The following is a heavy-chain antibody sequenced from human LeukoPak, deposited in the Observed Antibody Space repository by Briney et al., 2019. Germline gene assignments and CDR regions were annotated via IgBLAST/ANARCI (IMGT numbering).Heavy chain of an antibody. CDR3: VPHIDYSYVY. CDR2: ISSDGGSS. D-gene: IGHD2-21*01. CDR1: GFTFSSSP. J-gene: IGHJ4*02. V-gene: IGHV3-64D*06. Sequence: PVGSLRLSCSASGFTFSSSPMHWVRQAPGKGLEYVSAISSDGGSSYYADSVKGRFTLSRDNSKNTLSLQMSSLRAEDTAVYYCVPHIDYSYVYWGQGTLVTVSS.